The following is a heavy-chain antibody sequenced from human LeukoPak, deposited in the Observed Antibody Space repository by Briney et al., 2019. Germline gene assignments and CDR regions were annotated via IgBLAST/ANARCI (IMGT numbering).Heavy chain of an antibody. CDR1: GGSVSSSSHY. V-gene: IGHV4-39*01. Sequence: SQTLSLTCTVSGGSVSSSSHYWSWIRQPPGKGLEWIGSIYYSGSTNYNPSLQSRVTISVDTSKNQFSLRLSSVTAADTAMYYCARRDWGGGSCYFQPWGQGTLVTVSS. CDR3: ARRDWGGGSCYFQP. D-gene: IGHD2-15*01. CDR2: IYYSGST. J-gene: IGHJ1*01.